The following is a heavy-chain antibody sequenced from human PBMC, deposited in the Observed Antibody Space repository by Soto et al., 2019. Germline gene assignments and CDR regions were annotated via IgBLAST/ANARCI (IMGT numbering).Heavy chain of an antibody. CDR2: ISAGSLFI. V-gene: IGHV3-21*01. J-gene: IGHJ4*02. CDR1: GFTSSAYN. Sequence: PGGSLRPSCAASGFTSSAYNINWVRQAQGKGLEWVSSISAGSLFIYQPDSMKGRFTISRDDARNSVYLHMSGLTAEDTAVYYCARSPGVGVRGAYWGQGTLVTVSS. D-gene: IGHD3-16*01. CDR3: ARSPGVGVRGAY.